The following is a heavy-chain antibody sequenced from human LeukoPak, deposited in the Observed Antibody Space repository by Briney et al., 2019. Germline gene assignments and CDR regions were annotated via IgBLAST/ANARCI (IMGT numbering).Heavy chain of an antibody. Sequence: PQTLSLTCTVSGGSISSGGYYWSWIRQHPGKGLEWIGYIYYSGSTYYNPSLKSRVTISVDTSKNQFSLKLSSVTAADTAVYYCARGEKAYYDSSGYYGNYFDYWGQGTLVTVSS. V-gene: IGHV4-31*03. CDR1: GGSISSGGYY. CDR2: IYYSGST. D-gene: IGHD3-22*01. J-gene: IGHJ4*02. CDR3: ARGEKAYYDSSGYYGNYFDY.